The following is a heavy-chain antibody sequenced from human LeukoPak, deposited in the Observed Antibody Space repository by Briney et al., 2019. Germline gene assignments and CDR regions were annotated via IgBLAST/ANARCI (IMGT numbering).Heavy chain of an antibody. V-gene: IGHV3-23*01. Sequence: GSLRLSCAASGFTFNSAAMTWVSQAPGKGLEWVSTITGSDDRTYYADSVRGRFTISRDYSKNTLRLQMNSLRVEDTAIYYCAKGPQVGSGYHPDYWGQGTLVTVSS. CDR1: GFTFNSAA. D-gene: IGHD3-22*01. CDR3: AKGPQVGSGYHPDY. J-gene: IGHJ4*02. CDR2: ITGSDDRT.